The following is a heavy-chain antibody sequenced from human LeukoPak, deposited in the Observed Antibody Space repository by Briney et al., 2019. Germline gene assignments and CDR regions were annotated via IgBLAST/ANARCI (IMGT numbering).Heavy chain of an antibody. CDR1: GGSISSYS. CDR3: ARAVHCSGGSCYFDY. J-gene: IGHJ4*02. Sequence: SETLSLTCTVSGGSISSYSWSWIRQPAGKGLEWIGRIYTSGSTKYNPSLTSRVTMSVDTSKNQFSLKLRSVTAADTPVYYCARAVHCSGGSCYFDYWGQGTLVTVSS. V-gene: IGHV4-4*07. CDR2: IYTSGST. D-gene: IGHD2-15*01.